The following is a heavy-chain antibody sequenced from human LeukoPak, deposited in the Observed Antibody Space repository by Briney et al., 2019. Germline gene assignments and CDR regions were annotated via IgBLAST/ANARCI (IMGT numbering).Heavy chain of an antibody. CDR2: IIPIFGTA. CDR1: GGTFSSDA. Sequence: GASVTGSCTASGGTFSSDAISWVGQAPGQGLELMGGIIPIFGTANYAQKFQGRVTITADKSTSTTYMELSSLRSEDMAVYYCARVSAYYYGSGSYLDYWGQGTLVTVSS. V-gene: IGHV1-69*06. D-gene: IGHD3-10*01. CDR3: ARVSAYYYGSGSYLDY. J-gene: IGHJ4*02.